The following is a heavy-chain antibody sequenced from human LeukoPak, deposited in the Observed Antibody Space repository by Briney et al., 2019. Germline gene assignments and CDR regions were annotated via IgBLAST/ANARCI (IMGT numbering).Heavy chain of an antibody. J-gene: IGHJ4*02. CDR2: IKADGSDK. CDR3: ASVAVI. CDR1: GFTFSSYS. V-gene: IGHV3-7*01. D-gene: IGHD6-19*01. Sequence: GGSLRLSCAASGFTFSSYSMNWVRQAPGKGLEWVANIKADGSDKNYVDSVKGRFTISRDNAKNSLYLQMNSLRAEDMAVYYCASVAVIWGQGTLVTVSS.